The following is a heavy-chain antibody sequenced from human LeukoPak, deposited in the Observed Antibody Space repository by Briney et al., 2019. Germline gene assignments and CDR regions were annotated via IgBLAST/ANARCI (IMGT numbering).Heavy chain of an antibody. CDR3: ASGYFVHTFDF. V-gene: IGHV4-61*05. Sequence: SETLSLTCNVSGGSISTTTNSWGWAWIRQPPGKGLEWIGYIYYSGSTNYNPSLKSRVTISVDTSKNQFSLKLTSVTAADTAIFYCASGYFVHTFDFWGQGTLGTVSS. CDR2: IYYSGST. CDR1: GGSISTTTNS. J-gene: IGHJ4*02. D-gene: IGHD2-2*03.